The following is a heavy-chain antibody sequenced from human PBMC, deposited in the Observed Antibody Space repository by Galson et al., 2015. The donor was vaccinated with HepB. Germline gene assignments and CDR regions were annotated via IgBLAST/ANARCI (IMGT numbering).Heavy chain of an antibody. Sequence: QSGAEVKKPGESLRISCKGSGYSFTNYWISWVRQMPGKGLEWMGNIDPTDSYTNYSPSFRGHVTISADKSITTAYLQWSTLKASDTAMYFCARQDSHSYYYHMDVWGQGTMVTVSS. J-gene: IGHJ6*02. CDR1: GYSFTNYW. CDR3: ARQDSHSYYYHMDV. CDR2: IDPTDSYT. V-gene: IGHV5-10-1*01. D-gene: IGHD2-15*01.